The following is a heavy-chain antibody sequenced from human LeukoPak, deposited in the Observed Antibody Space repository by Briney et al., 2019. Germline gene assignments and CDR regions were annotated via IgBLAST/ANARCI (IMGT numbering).Heavy chain of an antibody. D-gene: IGHD3-16*01. CDR1: GGSISGHY. J-gene: IGHJ6*02. CDR3: EGFGVDYDMDG. V-gene: IGHV4-59*11. Sequence: PSETLSLTCTVSGGSISGHYWTWIRQPPGKGLEWIGQIHYSGRPDYNPSLKSRVTISVDTSKNQLSLKVTSVTGADTAVYYCEGFGVDYDMDGWGQGTTVTVSS. CDR2: IHYSGRP.